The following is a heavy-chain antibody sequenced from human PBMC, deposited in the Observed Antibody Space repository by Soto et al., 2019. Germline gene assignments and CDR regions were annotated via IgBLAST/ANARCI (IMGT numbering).Heavy chain of an antibody. CDR2: TRNKANSFTT. CDR3: TRGCSGSGPFRFDY. V-gene: IGHV3-72*01. Sequence: EVQLAESGGGLVQPGGSLRLSCAVSGFTFSDHYMDWVRQVPGKGLEWVARTRNKANSFTTEYAASVKGRFTISRDESRSALCLQMNSLKAEDTAVYYCTRGCSGSGPFRFDYWGQGTLVTVSS. J-gene: IGHJ4*02. D-gene: IGHD3-10*02. CDR1: GFTFSDHY.